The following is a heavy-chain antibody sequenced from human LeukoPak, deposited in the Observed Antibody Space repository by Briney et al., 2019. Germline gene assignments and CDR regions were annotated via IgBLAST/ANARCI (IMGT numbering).Heavy chain of an antibody. Sequence: GGSLRLSCAASGFPFISYSMTWVRQAPGKGLEWVANIKPDGTTKFYVDSVKGRFTISRDNAKNSLYLQMNGLRAEDTAVYYCARDSYGSGSSLDYWGQGTLVTVSS. D-gene: IGHD3-10*01. V-gene: IGHV3-7*01. CDR1: GFPFISYS. CDR3: ARDSYGSGSSLDY. CDR2: IKPDGTTK. J-gene: IGHJ4*02.